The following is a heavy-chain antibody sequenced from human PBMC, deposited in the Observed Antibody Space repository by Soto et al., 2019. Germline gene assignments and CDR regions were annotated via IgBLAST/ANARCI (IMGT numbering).Heavy chain of an antibody. CDR1: GDSVSSNSAA. D-gene: IGHD6-6*01. J-gene: IGHJ5*02. CDR3: ARDLYSSSGNWFDP. V-gene: IGHV6-1*01. Sequence: PSQTLSLTCAISGDSVSSNSAAWNWIRPSPSRGLEWLGRTYYRSKWYNDYAVSVKSRIAINPDTSKNQFSLQLNSVTPEDTAVYYCARDLYSSSGNWFDPWGQGTLVTVSS. CDR2: TYYRSKWYN.